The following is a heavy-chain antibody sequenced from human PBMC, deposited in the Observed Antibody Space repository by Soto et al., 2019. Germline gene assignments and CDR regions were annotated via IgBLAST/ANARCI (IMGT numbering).Heavy chain of an antibody. CDR3: ARRFSSSSFYFDY. V-gene: IGHV3-23*01. Sequence: EVQLLESGGGLVQPGGSLRLSCAASGFPFSSYAMSWVRHAPDKGLEWVSAIDFTGAGTYYADSVKGRFTISGDNSKNTLYLQMSSLRAEDTAVYFCARRFSSSSFYFDYWGQGTLVTVSS. CDR1: GFPFSSYA. D-gene: IGHD6-6*01. CDR2: IDFTGAGT. J-gene: IGHJ4*02.